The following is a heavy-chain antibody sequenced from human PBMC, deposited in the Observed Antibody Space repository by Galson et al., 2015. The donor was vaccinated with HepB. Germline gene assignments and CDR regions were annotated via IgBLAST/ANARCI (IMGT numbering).Heavy chain of an antibody. Sequence: SLRLSCAVSGFTFSSYWMSWVRQAPGQGLEWVANIKQDGSEKYYVDSVKGRFTIPRDNAKNSLYLQMNSLRAEDTAVYYCVREAAAGHPDYWGQGTLVTVSS. CDR1: GFTFSSYW. D-gene: IGHD6-13*01. CDR3: VREAAAGHPDY. V-gene: IGHV3-7*03. J-gene: IGHJ4*02. CDR2: IKQDGSEK.